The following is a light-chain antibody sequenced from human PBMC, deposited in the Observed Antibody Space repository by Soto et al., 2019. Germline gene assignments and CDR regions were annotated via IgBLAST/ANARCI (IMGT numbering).Light chain of an antibody. CDR3: MQGTHWPPT. V-gene: IGKV3-15*01. CDR1: QSVGPN. Sequence: IVLTQAPAIQAVSARERAIHSCRASQSVGPNLVWYQQKFGQAPRLLIYGVSTRATGVPDRFSGSGSGTDFTLKISRVEAEDVGVYYCMQGTHWPPTSGQGAKVDIK. J-gene: IGKJ1*01. CDR2: GVS.